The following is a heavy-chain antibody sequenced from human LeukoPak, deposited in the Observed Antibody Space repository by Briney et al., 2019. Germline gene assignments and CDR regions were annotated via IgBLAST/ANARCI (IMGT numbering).Heavy chain of an antibody. CDR2: IYYSGST. CDR1: GGSISIYY. V-gene: IGHV4-4*07. CDR3: ARDSHAYFDAFDI. D-gene: IGHD2/OR15-2a*01. Sequence: PSETLSLTCTVSGGSISIYYWSWIRQPAGKGLEWIGSIYYSGSTYYNPSLKSRVTISVDTSKNQFSLKLSSVTAADTAVYFCARDSHAYFDAFDIWGQGTMVTVSS. J-gene: IGHJ3*02.